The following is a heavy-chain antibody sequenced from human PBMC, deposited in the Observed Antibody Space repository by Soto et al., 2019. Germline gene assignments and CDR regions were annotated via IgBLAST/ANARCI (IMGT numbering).Heavy chain of an antibody. V-gene: IGHV1-18*01. CDR3: ASFARGSMIVFPHYGMDV. D-gene: IGHD3-22*01. Sequence: ASSERLLQGFWLHLTSYCISWVRQAPGQGLEWMGWISAYNGNTNYAQKLKGRVTMTTDTSTSTAYMELRSLRSDYTSVYYSASFARGSMIVFPHYGMDVWGQATTVTVSS. J-gene: IGHJ6*02. CDR2: ISAYNGNT. CDR1: LHLTSYC.